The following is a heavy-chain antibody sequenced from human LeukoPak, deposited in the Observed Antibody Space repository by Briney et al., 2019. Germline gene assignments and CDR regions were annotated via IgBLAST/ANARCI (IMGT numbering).Heavy chain of an antibody. D-gene: IGHD4-23*01. J-gene: IGHJ4*02. CDR1: GFTFSNYG. Sequence: GGSLRLSCAAPGFTFSNYGMHCVRQAPGKGLEWVAVIWYDESKKYSSESVTGRFTISRDNSKNTLYLQMNSLRDQKTPVYNSARDTNLYGGHRATGVCDFWGLGTPVTVSS. CDR3: ARDTNLYGGHRATGVCDF. V-gene: IGHV3-33*01. CDR2: IWYDESKK.